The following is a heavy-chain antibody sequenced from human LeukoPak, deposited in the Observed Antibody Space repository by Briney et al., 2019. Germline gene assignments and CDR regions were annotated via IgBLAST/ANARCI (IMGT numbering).Heavy chain of an antibody. Sequence: GASVKVSCKASGYTFTSYGISWVRQAPGQGLEWMGWISAYSGDTNYAQKFQGRATMTTDTSTSTAYMELRSLSSDDTAVYYCARGEGYGDFDYWGQGTLVTVSS. CDR3: ARGEGYGDFDY. D-gene: IGHD4-17*01. CDR2: ISAYSGDT. V-gene: IGHV1-18*01. J-gene: IGHJ4*02. CDR1: GYTFTSYG.